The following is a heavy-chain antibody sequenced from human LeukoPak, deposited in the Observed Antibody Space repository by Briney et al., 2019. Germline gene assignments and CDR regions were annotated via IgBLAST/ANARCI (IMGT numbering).Heavy chain of an antibody. V-gene: IGHV3-48*04. J-gene: IGHJ4*02. CDR2: ISSSSRTI. CDR1: GFTFRTYS. Sequence: GGSLRLSCAASGFTFRTYSMNWVRQAPGRGLEWLSYISSSSRTIYYADSVKGRFTASRDNAKNSLYLQMNSLRAEDTAVYYCARDPYYYDSSGYFGYWGQGTLVTVSS. CDR3: ARDPYYYDSSGYFGY. D-gene: IGHD3-22*01.